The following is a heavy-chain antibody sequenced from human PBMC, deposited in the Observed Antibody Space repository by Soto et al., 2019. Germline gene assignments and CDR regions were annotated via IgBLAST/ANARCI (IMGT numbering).Heavy chain of an antibody. D-gene: IGHD1-7*01. CDR1: RGSVSSATYY. CDR2: IYYSGST. Sequence: SETLSPTCTVSRGSVSSATYYWNWIRQPPGKPLEWIGYIYYSGSTYYNPSLKSRVTISVDTSKNQFSLKLSSVTAADTAVYYCASSITGTTSIDYWGQGTLVTVSS. CDR3: ASSITGTTSIDY. J-gene: IGHJ4*02. V-gene: IGHV4-61*01.